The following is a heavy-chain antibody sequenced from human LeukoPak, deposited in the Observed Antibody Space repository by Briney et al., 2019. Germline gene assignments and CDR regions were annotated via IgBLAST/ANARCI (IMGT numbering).Heavy chain of an antibody. Sequence: SGGSLRLPCAASGFTFSSYAMSWVRQAPGKGLEWVSAISGSGGSTYYADSVKGRFTISRDNSKNTLYLQMNSLRAEDTAVYYCANMGYSSSWYKDCDYWGQGTLVTVSS. CDR2: ISGSGGST. V-gene: IGHV3-23*01. J-gene: IGHJ4*02. D-gene: IGHD6-13*01. CDR3: ANMGYSSSWYKDCDY. CDR1: GFTFSSYA.